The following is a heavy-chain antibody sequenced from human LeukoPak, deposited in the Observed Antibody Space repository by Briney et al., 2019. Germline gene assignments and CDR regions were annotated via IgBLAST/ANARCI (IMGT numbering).Heavy chain of an antibody. CDR2: ISYDGSNK. V-gene: IGHV3-30*04. Sequence: PGGSLRLSCAASGFTFSSYEMNWVRQAPGKGLEWVAVISYDGSNKYYADSVKGRFTISRDNSKNTLYLQMNSLRAEDTAVYYCARGSGLWLTRSPHDYWGQGTLVTVSS. J-gene: IGHJ4*02. D-gene: IGHD5-18*01. CDR1: GFTFSSYE. CDR3: ARGSGLWLTRSPHDY.